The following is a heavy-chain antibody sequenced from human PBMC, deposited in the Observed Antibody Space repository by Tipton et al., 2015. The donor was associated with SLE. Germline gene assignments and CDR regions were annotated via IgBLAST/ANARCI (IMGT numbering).Heavy chain of an antibody. D-gene: IGHD6-19*01. V-gene: IGHV4-61*08. CDR1: GGSISSGGYY. J-gene: IGHJ4*02. Sequence: TLSLTCTVSGGSISSGGYYWSWIRQHPGKGLEWIGYIYYSGSTNYNPSLKSRVTISVDTSKNQFSLKLSSVTAADTAVYYCASWSPERTSGWSRFDYWGQGTLVTVSS. CDR3: ASWSPERTSGWSRFDY. CDR2: IYYSGST.